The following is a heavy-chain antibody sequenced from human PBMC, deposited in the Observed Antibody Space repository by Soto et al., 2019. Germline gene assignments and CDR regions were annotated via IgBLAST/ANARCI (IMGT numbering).Heavy chain of an antibody. D-gene: IGHD2-21*02. CDR1: GGTFSSYA. J-gene: IGHJ6*02. CDR3: ARGLLRVVTARYYYYGMDV. Sequence: QVQLVQSGAEVKKPGSSVKVSCKASGGTFSSYAISWVRQAPGQGLEWMGGIIPIFGTANYAQKFQGRVAITADESTSTAYRELSSLRSEDTAVYYCARGLLRVVTARYYYYGMDVWGQGTTVTVSS. V-gene: IGHV1-69*12. CDR2: IIPIFGTA.